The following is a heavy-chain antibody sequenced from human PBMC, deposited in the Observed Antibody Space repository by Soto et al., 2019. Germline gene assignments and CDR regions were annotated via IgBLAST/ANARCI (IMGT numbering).Heavy chain of an antibody. CDR3: VKEDCCFVLVLYYHCCMHV. V-gene: IGHV3-21*01. J-gene: IGHJ6*02. Sequence: GGSLRLSCAASGFTFSSYSMNWVRQAPGKGLEWVSSISSSSSYIYYADSVKGRFTISRDNSKNSLYLQMSSLRAEDTAVYYCVKEDCCFVLVLYYHCCMHVWGQGITVTVFS. CDR2: ISSSSSYI. CDR1: GFTFSSYS. D-gene: IGHD2-15*01.